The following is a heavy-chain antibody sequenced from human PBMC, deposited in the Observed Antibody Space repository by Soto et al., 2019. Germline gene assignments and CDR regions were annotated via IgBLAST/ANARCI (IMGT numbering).Heavy chain of an antibody. CDR1: GFTFSSYG. CDR3: AKLSQQLVFDY. V-gene: IGHV3-30*18. J-gene: IGHJ4*02. CDR2: ISYDGSNK. D-gene: IGHD6-13*01. Sequence: GGSLRLSCAASGFTFSSYGMHWVRQAPGKGLEWVAVISYDGSNKYYADSVEGRFTISRDNSKNTLYLQMNSLRAEDTAVYYCAKLSQQLVFDYWGQGT.